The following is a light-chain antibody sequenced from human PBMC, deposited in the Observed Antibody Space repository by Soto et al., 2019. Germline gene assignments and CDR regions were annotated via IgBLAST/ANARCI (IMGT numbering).Light chain of an antibody. CDR2: KAS. Sequence: DIQMTQSPSTLPASVGDRVTITCRASQNINNWLAWYQQKPGKGPSLLIYKASNLESGVSSRFSGSGSGTEFTLTIRSLQPDDIGTYYCQQNNRYPWTFGQGTKVEIK. V-gene: IGKV1-5*03. CDR1: QNINNW. J-gene: IGKJ1*01. CDR3: QQNNRYPWT.